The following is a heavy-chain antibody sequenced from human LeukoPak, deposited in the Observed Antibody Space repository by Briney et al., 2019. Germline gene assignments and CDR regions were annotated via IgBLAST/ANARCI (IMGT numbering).Heavy chain of an antibody. Sequence: NPGGSLRLSCTASGFTFGDYAMSWFRQAPGKGLEWVGFIRSKAYGGTTEYAASVKGRFTISRDDSKSIAYLQMNSLKTEDTAVYYCTREGGIWFGESKGDDYWGQGTLVTVSS. V-gene: IGHV3-49*05. CDR1: GFTFGDYA. D-gene: IGHD3-10*01. J-gene: IGHJ4*02. CDR2: IRSKAYGGTT. CDR3: TREGGIWFGESKGDDY.